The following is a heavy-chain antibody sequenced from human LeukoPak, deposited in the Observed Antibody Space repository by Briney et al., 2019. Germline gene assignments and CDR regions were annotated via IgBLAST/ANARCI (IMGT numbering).Heavy chain of an antibody. Sequence: PSETLSLTCTVSGGSISGSINNYYWSWIRQPPGKGLEWIGYIYYSGSTNYNPSLKSRVTISVDTSKNQFSLKLSSVTAADTAVYYCARGGPFDRWGQGTLVTVSS. V-gene: IGHV4-61*01. D-gene: IGHD3-10*01. CDR2: IYYSGST. J-gene: IGHJ4*02. CDR3: ARGGPFDR. CDR1: GGSISGSINNYY.